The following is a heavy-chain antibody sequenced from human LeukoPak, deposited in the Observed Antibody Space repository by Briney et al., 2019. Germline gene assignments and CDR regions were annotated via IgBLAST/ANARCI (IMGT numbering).Heavy chain of an antibody. CDR1: GGTFSSYA. D-gene: IGHD2-8*01. Sequence: SVKVSCEASGGTFSSYAISWVRQAPGQGLEWMGGIIPIFGTANYAQKFQGRVTITTDESTGTAYMELSSLRSEDTAVYYCARGPSNDYSDYWGQGTLVTVSS. CDR3: ARGPSNDYSDY. CDR2: IIPIFGTA. J-gene: IGHJ4*02. V-gene: IGHV1-69*05.